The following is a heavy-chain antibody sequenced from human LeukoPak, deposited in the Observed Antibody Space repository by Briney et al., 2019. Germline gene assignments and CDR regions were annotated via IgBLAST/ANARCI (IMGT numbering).Heavy chain of an antibody. CDR2: IYYSGST. Sequence: SETLSLTCTVSGGSISSSSYYWGWIRQPPGKGLEWIGSIYYSGSTYYNPFLKSRVTISVDTSKNQFSLKLSSVTAADTAVYYCARPRTTNPNWFDPWGQGTLVTVSS. J-gene: IGHJ5*02. D-gene: IGHD4-11*01. CDR1: GGSISSSSYY. CDR3: ARPRTTNPNWFDP. V-gene: IGHV4-39*01.